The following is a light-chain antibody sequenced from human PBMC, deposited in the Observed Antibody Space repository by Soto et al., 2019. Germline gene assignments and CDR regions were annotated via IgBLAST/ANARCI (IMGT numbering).Light chain of an antibody. J-gene: IGKJ1*01. CDR3: QQYGAVVT. CDR1: QSVSNNY. Sequence: EIVLTQSPASLSFSPGERATLPCRTSQSVSNNYFAWYQQKPGRALRLLIDGASTRATGIPDRFSGSGSGTDFTLTISRLEPEVVAVYYCQQYGAVVTFGQGTKVEIX. V-gene: IGKV3-20*01. CDR2: GAS.